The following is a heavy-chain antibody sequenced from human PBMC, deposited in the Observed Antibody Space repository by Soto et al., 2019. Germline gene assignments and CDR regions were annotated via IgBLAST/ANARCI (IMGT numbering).Heavy chain of an antibody. D-gene: IGHD3-16*01. CDR1: GFTFSSYG. V-gene: IGHV3-30*18. J-gene: IGHJ6*02. CDR2: ISYDGSNK. Sequence: QVQLVESGGGVVQPGRSLRLSCAASGFTFSSYGMHWVRQAPGKGLEWVAVISYDGSNKYYADSVKGRFTISRDNSKNTLYLQMNSLRAEDTAVYYCAKDYVKHPPGPYYYYYGMDVWGQGTTVTVSS. CDR3: AKDYVKHPPGPYYYYYGMDV.